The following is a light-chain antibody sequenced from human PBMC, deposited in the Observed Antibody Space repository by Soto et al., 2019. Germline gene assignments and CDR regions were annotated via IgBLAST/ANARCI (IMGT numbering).Light chain of an antibody. J-gene: IGKJ1*01. CDR3: QHYNSYSEA. CDR1: QTISSW. Sequence: DIRMSQSPSSLSAPIGDRVTITFRASQTISSWLAWYQQKPGKAPKLLIYKASTLKSGVPSRFSGSGSGTEFTLTISSLQPDDFATYYCQHYNSYSEAFGQGTKVDIK. V-gene: IGKV1-5*03. CDR2: KAS.